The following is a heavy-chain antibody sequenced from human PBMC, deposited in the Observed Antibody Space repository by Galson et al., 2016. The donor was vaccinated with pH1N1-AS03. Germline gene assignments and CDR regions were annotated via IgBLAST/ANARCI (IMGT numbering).Heavy chain of an antibody. CDR3: ARHYTFTSSWKYHYLDV. Sequence: WSWIRQPPGKRLEWIGYIFYNGTTNYNPSLKSRVTISVDTSKNQLSLMLTSVTAADTAVYYCARHYTFTSSWKYHYLDVWGQGTTVTVAS. J-gene: IGHJ6*02. D-gene: IGHD6-13*01. V-gene: IGHV4-59*08. CDR2: IFYNGTT.